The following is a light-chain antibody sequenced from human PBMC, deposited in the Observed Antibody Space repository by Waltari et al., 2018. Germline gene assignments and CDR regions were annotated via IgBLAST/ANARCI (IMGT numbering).Light chain of an antibody. V-gene: IGLV3-25*03. Sequence: SYELTQPPSVSVSPGQTARTTCSADALSKQYAYWYQQKQGQAPVLAMYRDNERPSGIPERFSGSSSGTTVTLTISGVQAEDEADYYCQSADSSGTYVVFGGGTKLTVL. CDR3: QSADSSGTYVV. J-gene: IGLJ2*01. CDR2: RDN. CDR1: ALSKQY.